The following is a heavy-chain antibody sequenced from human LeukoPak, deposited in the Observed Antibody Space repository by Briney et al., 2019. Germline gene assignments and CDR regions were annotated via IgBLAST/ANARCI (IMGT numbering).Heavy chain of an antibody. J-gene: IGHJ4*02. CDR1: GFTFSSYA. CDR2: ISGSGGST. D-gene: IGHD6-6*01. V-gene: IGHV3-23*01. Sequence: GGSLRLSCAASGFTFSSYAMSWVRQAPGKGLEWVSAISGSGGSTYYADPVKGRFTISRDNSKNTLYLQMNSLRAEDTAVYYCAKDLMYSSSSRNQGYWGQGTLVTVSS. CDR3: AKDLMYSSSSRNQGY.